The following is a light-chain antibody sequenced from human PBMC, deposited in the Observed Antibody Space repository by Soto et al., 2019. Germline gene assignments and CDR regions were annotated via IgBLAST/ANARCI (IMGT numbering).Light chain of an antibody. CDR2: DVT. V-gene: IGLV2-11*01. CDR1: SYNF. CDR3: SSLLPSEILL. Sequence: QSALTQPRSVSGSLGHSVPISCSGTSYNFVSWSQHPPGKAPRLIIFDVTKRPSGVPDRFSASKSGSVASLTISGLQADDEADYYCSSLLPSEILLFGGGTKVTVL. J-gene: IGLJ2*01.